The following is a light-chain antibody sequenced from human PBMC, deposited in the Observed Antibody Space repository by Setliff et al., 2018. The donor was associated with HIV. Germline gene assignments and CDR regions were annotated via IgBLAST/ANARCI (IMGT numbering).Light chain of an antibody. CDR2: DVS. V-gene: IGLV2-11*01. CDR1: TSDVGNYNY. J-gene: IGLJ1*01. Sequence: QSALTQPRSVSGSPGQTVTLSCTGSTSDVGNYNYVSWYQQYPGKAPKLIIFDVSRRPSGVPDRFSGSKSQNTASLTISGLQPEDEADYYCCSYVGSYSYIFGSGTKVPS. CDR3: CSYVGSYSYI.